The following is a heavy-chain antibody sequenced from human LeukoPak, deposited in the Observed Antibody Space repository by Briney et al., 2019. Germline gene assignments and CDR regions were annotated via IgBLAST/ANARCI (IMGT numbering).Heavy chain of an antibody. V-gene: IGHV3-7*01. CDR1: GFTFSSYW. D-gene: IGHD3-3*01. CDR3: ARGSTYYDFWSGFDY. CDR2: IKQDGSKK. J-gene: IGHJ4*02. Sequence: GGSLRLSCAASGFTFSSYWMSWVRQAPGKGLEWVANIKQDGSKKYYVDSVKGRFTISRDNAKNSLYLQMNSLRAEDTAVYYCARGSTYYDFWSGFDYWGQGTLVTVSS.